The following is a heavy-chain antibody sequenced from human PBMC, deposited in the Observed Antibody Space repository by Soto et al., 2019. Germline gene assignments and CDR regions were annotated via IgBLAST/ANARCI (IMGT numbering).Heavy chain of an antibody. V-gene: IGHV3-53*02. D-gene: IGHD3-3*01. Sequence: EVQLVETGGGLIQPGGSLRLSCAASGFTVSSNYMSWVRQAPGKGLEWVSVIYSGGSAYYADYVKGRFTISRDNSKNTLYLQMNSLRAEDTSVYYCARGHYDFWSGQWENWGQGTLVTVSS. CDR2: IYSGGSA. CDR1: GFTVSSNY. CDR3: ARGHYDFWSGQWEN. J-gene: IGHJ4*02.